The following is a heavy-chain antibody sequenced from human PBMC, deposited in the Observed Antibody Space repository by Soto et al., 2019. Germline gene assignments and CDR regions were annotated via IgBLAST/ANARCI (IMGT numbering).Heavy chain of an antibody. CDR2: INLDGREK. CDR3: AREGSTSWYSYDYPGMDV. D-gene: IGHD5-18*01. CDR1: GFTFRTYW. Sequence: EVQLVESGGGLVQPGGSLRLSCAASGFTFRTYWLSWVRQVPGKGLEWVANINLDGREKNYVDSVKGRFTISIDNARNSFYLQMSILRAADTALYCCAREGSTSWYSYDYPGMDVWGQGTTVTVSS. J-gene: IGHJ6*01. V-gene: IGHV3-7*05.